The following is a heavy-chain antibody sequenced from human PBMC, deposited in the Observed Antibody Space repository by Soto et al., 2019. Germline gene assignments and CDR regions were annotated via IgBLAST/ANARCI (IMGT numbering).Heavy chain of an antibody. Sequence: GASVKVSCKTSGYIFTDHLIHWVRQSPGQGLQWVGWVHPDSGGTNVAQAFQDRVTMTADTSITTAYMDLARLRPDDTAIFYCARVAQGFFPVSGIYFYFDHWGQGTPGTVAS. V-gene: IGHV1-2*02. J-gene: IGHJ4*02. CDR3: ARVAQGFFPVSGIYFYFDH. D-gene: IGHD3-22*01. CDR1: GYIFTDHL. CDR2: VHPDSGGT.